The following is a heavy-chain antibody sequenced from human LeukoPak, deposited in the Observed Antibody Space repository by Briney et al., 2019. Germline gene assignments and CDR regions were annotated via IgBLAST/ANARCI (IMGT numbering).Heavy chain of an antibody. D-gene: IGHD3-22*01. J-gene: IGHJ4*02. CDR3: ARGRDSSFYPYFDY. Sequence: GGSLRLSCAASGFTFSGYWMHWVRQVPGKGLVWVSRINSDGSSTSYADSVKGRFTTSRDNAKNTLHLQMNSLRAEDTAVYFCARGRDSSFYPYFDYWGQGTLVTVSS. CDR2: INSDGSST. CDR1: GFTFSGYW. V-gene: IGHV3-74*01.